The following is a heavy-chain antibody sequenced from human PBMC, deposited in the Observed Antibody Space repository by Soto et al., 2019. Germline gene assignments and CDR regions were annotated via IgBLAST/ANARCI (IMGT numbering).Heavy chain of an antibody. Sequence: ASVKVSCKASGYTFTSYAMHWVRQAPGQRLEWMGWINAGNGNTKYSQKFQGRVTITRDTSASTAYMELSSLRSEDTAVYYCARSRMAYDAFDIWGQGTMVTVSS. V-gene: IGHV1-3*01. D-gene: IGHD2-21*01. CDR1: GYTFTSYA. CDR2: INAGNGNT. J-gene: IGHJ3*02. CDR3: ARSRMAYDAFDI.